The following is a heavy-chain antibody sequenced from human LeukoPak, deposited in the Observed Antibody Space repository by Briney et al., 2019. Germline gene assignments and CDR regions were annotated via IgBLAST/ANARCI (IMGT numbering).Heavy chain of an antibody. D-gene: IGHD3/OR15-3a*01. CDR2: ISPYNRQT. Sequence: ASVKPSCKPSGYDSGNYAIACVRHTPGQGREWMGWISPYNRQTNYTQSLQGRITMTIDTSTSTAYMELTSLRSDDTPVTYWARVWDYSPRGRFDDWGQGTRVTVSS. V-gene: IGHV1-18*01. J-gene: IGHJ4*02. CDR1: GYDSGNYA. CDR3: ARVWDYSPRGRFDD.